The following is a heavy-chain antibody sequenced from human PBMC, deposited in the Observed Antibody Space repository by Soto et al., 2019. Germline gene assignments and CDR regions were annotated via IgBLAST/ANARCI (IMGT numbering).Heavy chain of an antibody. CDR3: ARDTDDSSAYKPDY. V-gene: IGHV3-30*19. J-gene: IGHJ4*02. CDR2: ITFNGGEK. Sequence: QVQLVESGGGVVQPGRSLRLSCAASGFTFSAYGMHWVRQAPGKGLEWVALITFNGGEKYYADSFKGRFTISRDNSNDTLYLHMDSLRAEDTAMYYCARDTDDSSAYKPDYWGQGTLVTVSS. D-gene: IGHD3-22*01. CDR1: GFTFSAYG.